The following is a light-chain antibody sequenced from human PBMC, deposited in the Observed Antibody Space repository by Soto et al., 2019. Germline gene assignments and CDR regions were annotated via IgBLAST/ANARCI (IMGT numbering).Light chain of an antibody. CDR2: AAS. Sequence: DTQVTQSPSFLSASVGDRVTITCRASQDTSRSLGWYQQKPGKAPKLLIYAASTLHSGVPSRFSGSGSGTEFTLTISSLQPEDFATYYCQQYDNYPLTFGGGTKVEI. J-gene: IGKJ4*01. V-gene: IGKV1-9*01. CDR3: QQYDNYPLT. CDR1: QDTSRS.